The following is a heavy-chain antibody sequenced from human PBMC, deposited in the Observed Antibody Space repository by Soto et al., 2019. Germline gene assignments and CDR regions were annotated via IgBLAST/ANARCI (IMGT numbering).Heavy chain of an antibody. Sequence: GASVKVSCKASGGTFSSYAISWVRQAPGQGLEWMGGIIPIFGTANYAQKFQGRVTISRDNSKNTLYLQMNSLRAEDTAVYYCAKSYYDSSGPFDYWGQGTLVTVSS. CDR2: IIPIFGTA. CDR1: GGTFSSYA. V-gene: IGHV1-69*05. CDR3: AKSYYDSSGPFDY. D-gene: IGHD3-22*01. J-gene: IGHJ4*02.